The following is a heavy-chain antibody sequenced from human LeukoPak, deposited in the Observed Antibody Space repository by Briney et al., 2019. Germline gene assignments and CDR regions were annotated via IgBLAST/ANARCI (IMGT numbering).Heavy chain of an antibody. Sequence: SETLSLTCTVSGGSISSYYWSWIRQPAGKGLEWIGRIYTSGSTNYNPSLKSRVTMSVDTSKNQFSLKLSSVTAADTAVYYCARLDYYGSGRGYYMDVWGKGTTVTISS. V-gene: IGHV4-4*07. CDR2: IYTSGST. J-gene: IGHJ6*03. D-gene: IGHD3-10*01. CDR1: GGSISSYY. CDR3: ARLDYYGSGRGYYMDV.